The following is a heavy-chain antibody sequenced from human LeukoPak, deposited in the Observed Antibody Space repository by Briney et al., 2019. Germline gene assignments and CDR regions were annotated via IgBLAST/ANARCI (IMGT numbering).Heavy chain of an antibody. CDR1: GFPFNRYA. J-gene: IGHJ1*01. CDR3: GSLHNRPL. V-gene: IGHV3-21*01. D-gene: IGHD2/OR15-2a*01. Sequence: GGSLRLSFAASGFPFNRYAMNWVRPAPGKGLEWVSFINSSSSYIYYADSVKGRFTVSRDNAKNSLDLQMTSLRAEDTAIYYCGSLHNRPLWGQGTLVTVSS. CDR2: INSSSSYI.